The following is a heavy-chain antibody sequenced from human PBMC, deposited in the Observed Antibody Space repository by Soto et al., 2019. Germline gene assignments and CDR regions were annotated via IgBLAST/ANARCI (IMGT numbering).Heavy chain of an antibody. V-gene: IGHV3-23*01. J-gene: IGHJ5*02. Sequence: EVQLLESGGGLVQPGGSLRLSCAASGFTFSSYAMSWVRQAPGKGLAWVSASSGSGGSTYYADSVKGRFTISRDNSKNTLYLQMKSLRAEDTAVYYCAKDKSSGSYNWFYPWGQGTLVTVSS. CDR3: AKDKSSGSYNWFYP. CDR1: GFTFSSYA. CDR2: SSGSGGST. D-gene: IGHD3-10*01.